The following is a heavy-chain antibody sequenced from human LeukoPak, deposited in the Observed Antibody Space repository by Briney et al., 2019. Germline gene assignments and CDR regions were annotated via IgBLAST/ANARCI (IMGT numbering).Heavy chain of an antibody. J-gene: IGHJ4*02. Sequence: KSSETLSLTCAVYGGSFSGYYWSWIRQPPGKGLEWIGEINHSGSTNYNPSLKSRVTISVDTSKNQFSLKLNSVTAADTAVYYCVRDRELTYWSQGTLVTVSS. CDR2: INHSGST. D-gene: IGHD1-26*01. CDR1: GGSFSGYY. CDR3: VRDRELTY. V-gene: IGHV4-34*01.